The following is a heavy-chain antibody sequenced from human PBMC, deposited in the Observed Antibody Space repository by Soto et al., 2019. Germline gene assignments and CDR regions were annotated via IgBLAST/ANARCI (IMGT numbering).Heavy chain of an antibody. CDR2: INPNSGGT. D-gene: IGHD6-19*01. V-gene: IGHV1-2*04. CDR3: ARVPVAGQPTYYYYGMSV. Sequence: ASVKVSCKASGYTFTGYYMHWVRQAPGQGLEWMGWINPNSGGTNYAQKFQGWVTMTRGTSISTAYMELSRLRSDDTAVYYCARVPVAGQPTYYYYGMSVCGQGTTVTVS. CDR1: GYTFTGYY. J-gene: IGHJ6*02.